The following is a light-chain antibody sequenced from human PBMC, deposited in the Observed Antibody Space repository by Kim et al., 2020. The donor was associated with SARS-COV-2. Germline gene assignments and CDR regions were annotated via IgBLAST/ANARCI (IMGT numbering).Light chain of an antibody. CDR2: AAS. V-gene: IGKV1-39*01. CDR3: QQSYSTLYS. CDR1: QSISSY. J-gene: IGKJ2*03. Sequence: SASVGDRVTITGRASQSISSYLNWYQQKPGKAPKLLIYAASSLQSGVPSRFSGSVSGTDFTLTISSLQPEDFATYYCQQSYSTLYSFGQGTKLEI.